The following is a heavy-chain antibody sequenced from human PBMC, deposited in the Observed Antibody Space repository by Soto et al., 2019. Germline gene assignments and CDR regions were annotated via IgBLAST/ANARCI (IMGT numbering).Heavy chain of an antibody. CDR1: RFSFGDYA. Sequence: PGGSLRLSCVASRFSFGDYAMSWVRQAPGKGLEWVSAISNTGGNTYYADSVKGRFTISRDNSKNTLYGQMNSLTAEDTAVYYRAKYASSSWSLFDYWGQGTVVTVSS. CDR2: ISNTGGNT. J-gene: IGHJ4*02. V-gene: IGHV3-23*01. CDR3: AKYASSSWSLFDY. D-gene: IGHD6-13*01.